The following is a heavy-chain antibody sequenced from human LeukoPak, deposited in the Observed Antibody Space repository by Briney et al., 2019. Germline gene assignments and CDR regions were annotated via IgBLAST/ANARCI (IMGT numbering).Heavy chain of an antibody. D-gene: IGHD3-16*01. Sequence: GESLRLSCAVSGFTFSGSGMHWVRQAPGKGLEWVSYISNTGSPIYYADSVKARFTISRDNAKNSLWLQMSSLRADDTAVYFCVTDWPVWWGLGTLVTVSS. J-gene: IGHJ4*02. CDR3: VTDWPVW. CDR2: ISNTGSPI. CDR1: GFTFSGSG. V-gene: IGHV3-48*01.